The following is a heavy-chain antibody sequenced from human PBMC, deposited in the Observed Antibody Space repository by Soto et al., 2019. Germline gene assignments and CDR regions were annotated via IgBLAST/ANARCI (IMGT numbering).Heavy chain of an antibody. CDR2: INPLSGIS. D-gene: IGHD2-2*01. Sequence: QVQLVQSGAEVQKPASSVKVSCKTSGGTFVRHVISWVRQAPGQGPEWMGKINPLSGISNYAQKFQDRVTFTADTDSSTAYMELSSLRSDDTAVYYCATPACAATWCSPSHNLDHWGQGTLVTVSS. CDR3: ATPACAATWCSPSHNLDH. V-gene: IGHV1-69*09. CDR1: GGTFVRHV. J-gene: IGHJ4*02.